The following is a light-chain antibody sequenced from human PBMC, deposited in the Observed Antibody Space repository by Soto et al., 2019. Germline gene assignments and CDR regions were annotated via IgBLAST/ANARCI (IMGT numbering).Light chain of an antibody. CDR1: ESVRSTY. CDR2: EAS. V-gene: IGKV3D-20*02. Sequence: DIVLTQSPGILSLSPGDRATLSCRSSESVRSTYLAWYQQKRGQAPRLLIYEASSRASGIPDRFSGSGSGTDFTLTISSLQPEDFATYYCQQSYSTPWTFGQGTKVEIK. J-gene: IGKJ1*01. CDR3: QQSYSTPWT.